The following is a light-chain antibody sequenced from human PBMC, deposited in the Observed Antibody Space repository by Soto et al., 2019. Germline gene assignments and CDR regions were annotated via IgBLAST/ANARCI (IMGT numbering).Light chain of an antibody. CDR2: DVS. V-gene: IGKV1-5*01. J-gene: IGKJ1*01. CDR1: QGISSW. Sequence: ILMTKTPSNLPASEGDRVPITCRDSQGISSWLAWYQQKPGKAPKLLIYDVSSLESGVPSRFRGSGSGTEFTLTISSLQPDDFEPYCCQHYNIYPWTFGQGTKVDIK. CDR3: QHYNIYPWT.